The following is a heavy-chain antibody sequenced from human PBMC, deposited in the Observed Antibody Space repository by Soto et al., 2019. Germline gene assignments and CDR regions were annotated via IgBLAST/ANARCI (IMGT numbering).Heavy chain of an antibody. J-gene: IGHJ4*02. V-gene: IGHV3-21*01. D-gene: IGHD3-22*01. Sequence: XGSLRLSCAASGFTFSTYFMKWVRQAPGKGLEWVSSMSTNSYYIYYADSVKGRFTISRDNAKSSLYLQMNSLRVEDTAVYYCARLSSGSIDYWGQGTLVTVSS. CDR2: MSTNSYYI. CDR1: GFTFSTYF. CDR3: ARLSSGSIDY.